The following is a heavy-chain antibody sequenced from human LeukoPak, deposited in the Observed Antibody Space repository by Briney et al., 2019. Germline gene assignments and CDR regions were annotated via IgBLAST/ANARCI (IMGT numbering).Heavy chain of an antibody. J-gene: IGHJ4*02. V-gene: IGHV3-20*04. CDR2: INWNGGST. CDR1: GFTFDDYG. CDR3: ATTYYYDSSSYYGDY. Sequence: RTGGSLRLSCAASGFTFDDYGMSWVRQAPGKGLEWVSGINWNGGSTGYADSVKGRFTISRDNAKNSLYLQMSSLRAEDTALYYCATTYYYDSSSYYGDYWGQGTLVTVSS. D-gene: IGHD3-22*01.